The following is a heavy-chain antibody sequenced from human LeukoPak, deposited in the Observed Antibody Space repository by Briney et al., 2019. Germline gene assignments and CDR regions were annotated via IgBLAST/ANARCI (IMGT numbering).Heavy chain of an antibody. D-gene: IGHD7-27*01. V-gene: IGHV3-21*04. Sequence: PGGSLRLSCAASGFTFSTYSMNWVRQAPGKGLEWVSSITSPVGRIYYADSLKGRITISRDNARSSLYLQMNSLRAEDTAVYYCARHGGRTGEPIDYWGQGTLVTVSS. J-gene: IGHJ4*02. CDR3: ARHGGRTGEPIDY. CDR1: GFTFSTYS. CDR2: ITSPVGRI.